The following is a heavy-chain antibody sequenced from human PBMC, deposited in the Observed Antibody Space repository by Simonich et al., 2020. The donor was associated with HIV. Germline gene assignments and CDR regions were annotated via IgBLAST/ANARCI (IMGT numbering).Heavy chain of an antibody. Sequence: QVQLQQWGAGLLKPSETLSLTCDAYGGSFSGYYRRWLRQPPGQGLEWFGEINHRGSTNYNPSLKSRVTISVDTSKNQFSLKLSSVTAADTAVYYCARGFYQRLYYFDYWGQGTLVTVSS. CDR3: ARGFYQRLYYFDY. V-gene: IGHV4-34*01. D-gene: IGHD2-2*01. CDR1: GGSFSGYY. J-gene: IGHJ4*02. CDR2: INHRGST.